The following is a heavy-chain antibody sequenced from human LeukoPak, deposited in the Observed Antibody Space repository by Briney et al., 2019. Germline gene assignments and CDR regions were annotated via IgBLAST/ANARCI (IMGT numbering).Heavy chain of an antibody. V-gene: IGHV3-21*01. CDR2: ISSSSYI. Sequence: GGSLRLSCAASALTFSKYAMNWVRQAPGKGLERVSSISSSSYIYYADSVKGRFTISRDNAKNSLYLQMNSLRAEDTAVYYCAREREGRVDYWGQGTLVTVSS. D-gene: IGHD3-10*01. CDR3: AREREGRVDY. J-gene: IGHJ4*02. CDR1: ALTFSKYA.